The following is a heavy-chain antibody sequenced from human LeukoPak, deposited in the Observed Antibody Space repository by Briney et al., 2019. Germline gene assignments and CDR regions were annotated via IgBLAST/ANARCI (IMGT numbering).Heavy chain of an antibody. Sequence: PGGSLRLSCVASGFTFSRYWMSWVRQAPGKGLEWVANIKQDGSEKNYVASVKGRFTISRDNAKNSLYLQMNSLRAEDTALYYCARGRWAPFDCWGQGTLVTVSS. CDR2: IKQDGSEK. D-gene: IGHD6-13*01. CDR1: GFTFSRYW. V-gene: IGHV3-7*01. J-gene: IGHJ4*02. CDR3: ARGRWAPFDC.